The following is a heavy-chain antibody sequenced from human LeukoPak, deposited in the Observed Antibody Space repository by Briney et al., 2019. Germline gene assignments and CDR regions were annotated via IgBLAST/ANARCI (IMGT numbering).Heavy chain of an antibody. CDR2: ISNSGSDK. V-gene: IGHV3-48*03. CDR3: ARTTYCGGDCYPNGGFDY. Sequence: GGSLRLSCAASGFMFSSYEINWVRQAPGKGLEWVSYISNSGSDKYYADSVKGRFTISRDNAKNSLYLQMNSLRAEDTAVYYCARTTYCGGDCYPNGGFDYWGQGTLVTVSS. CDR1: GFMFSSYE. D-gene: IGHD2-21*02. J-gene: IGHJ4*02.